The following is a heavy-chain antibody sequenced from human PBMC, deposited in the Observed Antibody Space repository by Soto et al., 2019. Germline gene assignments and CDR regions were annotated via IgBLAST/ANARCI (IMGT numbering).Heavy chain of an antibody. CDR3: AREVIAAAGRFDY. J-gene: IGHJ4*02. CDR1: GFTFSNYG. Sequence: PGGSLRLSCAASGFTFSNYGMHWVRQAPGKGLEWVAVIWYDGRNKYYADSLKGRFTISRDNSKNTLYLQMNSLRAEDTAVYYCAREVIAAAGRFDYWGQGTLVTVSS. V-gene: IGHV3-33*01. CDR2: IWYDGRNK. D-gene: IGHD6-13*01.